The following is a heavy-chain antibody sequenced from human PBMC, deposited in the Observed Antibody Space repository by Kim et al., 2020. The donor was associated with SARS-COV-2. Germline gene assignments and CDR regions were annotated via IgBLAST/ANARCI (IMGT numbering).Heavy chain of an antibody. CDR2: INPSGGST. Sequence: ASVKVSCKASGYTFTSYYMHWVRQAPGQGLEWMGIINPSGGSTSYAQKFQGRVTMTRDTSTSTVYMELSSLRSEDTAVYYCARDRVAAAGISAYGMDVWGQGTTVTVSS. CDR3: ARDRVAAAGISAYGMDV. J-gene: IGHJ6*02. V-gene: IGHV1-46*01. CDR1: GYTFTSYY. D-gene: IGHD6-13*01.